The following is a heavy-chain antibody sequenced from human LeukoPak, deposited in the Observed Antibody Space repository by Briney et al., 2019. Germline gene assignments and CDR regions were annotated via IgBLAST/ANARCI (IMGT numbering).Heavy chain of an antibody. CDR3: ARGGSSGYYYYYMDV. D-gene: IGHD6-6*01. J-gene: IGHJ6*03. Sequence: SETLSLTCTVSGGSISSYYWSWIRQPPGKGLEWIGYIYYSGSTNYNPSLKSRVTISVDTSKIQFSLKLSSVTAADTAVYYCARGGSSGYYYYYMDVWGKGTTVTVSS. V-gene: IGHV4-59*01. CDR1: GGSISSYY. CDR2: IYYSGST.